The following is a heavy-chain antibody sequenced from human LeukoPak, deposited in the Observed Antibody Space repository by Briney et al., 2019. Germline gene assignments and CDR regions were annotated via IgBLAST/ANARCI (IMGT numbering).Heavy chain of an antibody. CDR2: INHSGST. Sequence: SETLSLTCAVDGWSFSGYYGSWIRQPPGKGLEWIGEINHSGSTNYNPSLKGRVTISVDTSKNQFSLKLSSVTAADTAVYCCARPAVLMDVWGQGTTVTVSS. CDR1: GWSFSGYY. J-gene: IGHJ6*02. V-gene: IGHV4-34*01. D-gene: IGHD6-6*01. CDR3: ARPAVLMDV.